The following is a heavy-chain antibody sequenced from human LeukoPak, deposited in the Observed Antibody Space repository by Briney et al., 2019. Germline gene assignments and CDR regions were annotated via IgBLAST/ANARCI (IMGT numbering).Heavy chain of an antibody. CDR3: TRDRQIQTGFDY. Sequence: GRSLRLSCAASGFTFGDYAVVWFRRAPGKGLEWLGFMRTKAYHGETTEYATSVKGRFTISRDDSKNIAYLQMNSLKTEDTAVYYCTRDRQIQTGFDYWGQGTLVNISS. V-gene: IGHV3-49*03. CDR1: GFTFGDYA. J-gene: IGHJ4*02. D-gene: IGHD1-14*01. CDR2: MRTKAYHGETT.